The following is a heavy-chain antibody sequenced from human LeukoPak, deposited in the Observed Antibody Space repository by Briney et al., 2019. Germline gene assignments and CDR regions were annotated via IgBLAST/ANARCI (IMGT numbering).Heavy chain of an antibody. CDR2: VYHSGST. CDR1: SDSMTSYF. CDR3: ARANPNWNPPDY. D-gene: IGHD1-1*01. Sequence: SETLSLTCTVSSDSMTSYFWGWIRQPPGKGLEWIGYVYHSGSTSYNPSLKSRVSISEDTSKNQFPLKLSSVTAADTAVYFCARANPNWNPPDYWGQGTLVTVAS. J-gene: IGHJ4*02. V-gene: IGHV4-59*08.